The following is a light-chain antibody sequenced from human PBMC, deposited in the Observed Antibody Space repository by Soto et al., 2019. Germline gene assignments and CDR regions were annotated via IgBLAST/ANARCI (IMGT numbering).Light chain of an antibody. CDR3: QQRRNLPMT. J-gene: IGKJ5*01. CDR2: DAS. V-gene: IGKV3D-11*01. CDR1: QGVSND. Sequence: ETMLTQSPATLSLSPGERATLSCRASQGVSNDLLWYQQKPGQAPRLLIYDASNRATGIPARFSGSGSGTDFTLTICGLEPEHFAVFYCQQRRNLPMTFVQGTRLEI.